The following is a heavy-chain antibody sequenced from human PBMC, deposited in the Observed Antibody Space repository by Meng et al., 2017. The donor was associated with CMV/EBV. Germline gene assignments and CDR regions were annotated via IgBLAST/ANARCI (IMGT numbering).Heavy chain of an antibody. CDR1: GFTFGDYG. CDR2: IRAKVYGGTT. Sequence: GESLKISCTGSGFTFGDYGMSWVRQAPGRGLEWLGFIRAKVYGGTTEYAASVKGMFTISRDDSRNVAFLQMSSLKSEDTAVYYCAKEPSSWYRPSFDYWGQGTLVTVSS. CDR3: AKEPSSWYRPSFDY. J-gene: IGHJ4*02. V-gene: IGHV3-49*04. D-gene: IGHD6-13*01.